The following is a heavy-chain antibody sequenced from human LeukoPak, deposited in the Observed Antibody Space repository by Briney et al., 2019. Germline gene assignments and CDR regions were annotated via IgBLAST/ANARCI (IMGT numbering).Heavy chain of an antibody. CDR3: ARVDTAMVIDY. Sequence: SVKVSCKAPGGTFSSYAISWVRQAPGQGLEWMGRIIPILGIANYAQKFQGRVTITADKSTSTAYMELSSLRSEDTAVYYCARVDTAMVIDYWGQGTLVTVSS. CDR2: IIPILGIA. V-gene: IGHV1-69*04. CDR1: GGTFSSYA. J-gene: IGHJ4*02. D-gene: IGHD5-18*01.